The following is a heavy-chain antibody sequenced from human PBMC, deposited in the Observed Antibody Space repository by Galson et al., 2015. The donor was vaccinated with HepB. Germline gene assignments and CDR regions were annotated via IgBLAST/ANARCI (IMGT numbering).Heavy chain of an antibody. V-gene: IGHV4-31*03. D-gene: IGHD3-10*01. CDR1: GASIRNDDYY. CDR3: ARDRYYTSGSFFDY. J-gene: IGHJ4*02. Sequence: TLSLTCTVSGASIRNDDYYWSWIRQHPGKGLEWIGSIFYSGSAYYNPSLKSRISFSIDTSKNRFSLKLSSVTAADSAVFYCARDRYYTSGSFFDYWGQGILVTVSS. CDR2: IFYSGSA.